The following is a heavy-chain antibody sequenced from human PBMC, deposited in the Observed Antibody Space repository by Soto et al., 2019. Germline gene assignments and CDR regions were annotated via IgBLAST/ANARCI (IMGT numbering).Heavy chain of an antibody. CDR3: ARADGHQLATLRY. CDR1: GFTFSSYE. D-gene: IGHD6-13*01. CDR2: ISSSGSTI. Sequence: GGSLRLSCAASGFTFSSYEMNWVRQAPGKGLEWVSYISSSGSTIYYADSVKGRFTISRDNAKNSLYLQMNSLRAEDTAVYYSARADGHQLATLRYWGQGTLVTVSS. V-gene: IGHV3-48*03. J-gene: IGHJ4*02.